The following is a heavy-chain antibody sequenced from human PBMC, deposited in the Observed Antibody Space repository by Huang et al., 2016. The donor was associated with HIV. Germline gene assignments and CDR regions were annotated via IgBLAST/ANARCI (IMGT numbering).Heavy chain of an antibody. D-gene: IGHD2-15*01. CDR1: GYTVSELS. Sequence: QVQLVESGAELKKPGASVRVSCKVSGYTVSELSLHWVRQAPENGLEWMGGFEPEEGETSYAQRLQGRVTMTEDTSTDTAYMELSSLRPEDTAVYYCATSTPDVGAGVLRSAFDIWGQGTMVTVSS. CDR3: ATSTPDVGAGVLRSAFDI. V-gene: IGHV1-24*01. CDR2: FEPEEGET. J-gene: IGHJ3*02.